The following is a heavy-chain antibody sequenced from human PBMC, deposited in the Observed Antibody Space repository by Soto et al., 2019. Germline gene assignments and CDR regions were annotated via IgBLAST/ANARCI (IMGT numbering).Heavy chain of an antibody. CDR1: GFSFDTYN. V-gene: IGHV3-21*02. CDR2: ISSGRPDI. J-gene: IGHJ4*02. CDR3: ARDHLGIAAGDFDL. Sequence: EDQLVESGGGLVKPGGSLRLSCAASGFSFDTYNMNWVRQAPGKGLEWVSSISSGRPDIFYADSVRGRFTISRDDAKKSLFLQMNNLRADDTAVYYCARDHLGIAAGDFDLWGQGTLVTVSS. D-gene: IGHD6-19*01.